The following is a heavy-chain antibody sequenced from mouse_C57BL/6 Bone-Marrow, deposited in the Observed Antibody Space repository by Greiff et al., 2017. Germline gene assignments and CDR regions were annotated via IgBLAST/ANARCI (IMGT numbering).Heavy chain of an antibody. CDR1: GYTFTSYW. CDR2: IHPNSGST. Sequence: QVQLQQPGAELVKPGASVKLSCKASGYTFTSYWMHWVKPRPGQGLEWIGMIHPNSGSTNYNETFKSKATLTVDKSSSTAYMQLSSLTSEDSAVDDCARGGEHYFDYWGQGTTLTVAS. CDR3: ARGGEHYFDY. J-gene: IGHJ2*01. V-gene: IGHV1-64*01.